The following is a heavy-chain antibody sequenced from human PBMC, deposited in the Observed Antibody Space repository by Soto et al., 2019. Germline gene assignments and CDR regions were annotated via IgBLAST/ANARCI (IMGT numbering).Heavy chain of an antibody. V-gene: IGHV4-59*12. D-gene: IGHD3-10*01. CDR2: IYYSGST. CDR3: ARGPPFLLWFGELTHFDY. Sequence: PSETLSLTCTVPGDSISSYYWSWIRQPPGKGLEWIGCIYYSGSTYYNPSLKSRVTISVDTSKNQFSLKLSSVTAADTAVYYCARGPPFLLWFGELTHFDYWGQGTLVTVSS. CDR1: GDSISSYY. J-gene: IGHJ4*02.